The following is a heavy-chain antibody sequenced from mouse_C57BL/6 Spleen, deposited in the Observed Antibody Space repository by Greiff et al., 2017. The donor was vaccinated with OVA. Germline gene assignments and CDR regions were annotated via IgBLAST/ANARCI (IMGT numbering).Heavy chain of an antibody. CDR2: ISDGGSYT. CDR1: GFTFSSYA. J-gene: IGHJ4*01. Sequence: EVQGVASGGGLVKPGGSLKLSCAASGFTFSSYAMSWVRQTPEKRLEWVATISDGGSYTYYPDNVKGRFTISRDNAKNNLYLQMSHLKSEDTAMYYCARARYYYAMDYWGQGTSVTVSS. CDR3: ARARYYYAMDY. V-gene: IGHV5-4*01.